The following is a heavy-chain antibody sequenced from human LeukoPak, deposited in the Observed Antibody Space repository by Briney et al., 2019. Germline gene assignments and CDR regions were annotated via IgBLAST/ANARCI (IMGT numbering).Heavy chain of an antibody. J-gene: IGHJ6*02. CDR1: GGSISSNY. Sequence: PSETLSFTCTVSGGSISSNYWSWIRQPPGKGLEWIGYIYHSGSTSYNPSLKSRVTFSVDTSKNQFSLKLNSVTAADTAVYYCARDRWNDAYNGMDVWGQGTTVTVSS. D-gene: IGHD1-1*01. V-gene: IGHV4-59*01. CDR2: IYHSGST. CDR3: ARDRWNDAYNGMDV.